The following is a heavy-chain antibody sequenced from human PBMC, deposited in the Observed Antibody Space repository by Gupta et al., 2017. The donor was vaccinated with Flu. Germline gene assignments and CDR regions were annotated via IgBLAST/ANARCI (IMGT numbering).Heavy chain of an antibody. Sequence: EAQLVESGGGLVQPGGSLRLSCAASGFTVRSNYMSWVRQAPGKGLQWVSLIYNDGRTYYAYSVKGRFTISRHNSKNTVFLQMNRLRAEDTAVYYCARDMRDYDYWGQGTLVTVSS. D-gene: IGHD4-17*01. CDR3: ARDMRDYDY. J-gene: IGHJ4*02. V-gene: IGHV3-53*04. CDR1: GFTVRSNY. CDR2: IYNDGRT.